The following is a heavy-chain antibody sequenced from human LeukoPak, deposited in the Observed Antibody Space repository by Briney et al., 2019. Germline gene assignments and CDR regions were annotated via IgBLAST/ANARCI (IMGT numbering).Heavy chain of an antibody. D-gene: IGHD5-18*01. J-gene: IGHJ4*02. Sequence: SETLSLTCTVSGGSISTYYWRWIRQPAGKGLEWVGRIYISGRTNYNTSLQSRVTMSVDTSRNKFSLKLRSVTAADTAVYYCAREASDTAMATYYFDHWGQGTLVTVSS. CDR2: IYISGRT. V-gene: IGHV4-4*07. CDR3: AREASDTAMATYYFDH. CDR1: GGSISTYY.